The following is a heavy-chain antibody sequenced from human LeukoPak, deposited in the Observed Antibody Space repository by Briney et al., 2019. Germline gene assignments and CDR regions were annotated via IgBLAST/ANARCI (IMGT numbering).Heavy chain of an antibody. CDR3: ARQPSTVTTIRSGLDY. J-gene: IGHJ4*02. CDR2: IYPGDSDT. CDR1: GYRFTSYW. V-gene: IGHV5-51*01. D-gene: IGHD4-17*01. Sequence: GESLKISCKGPGYRFTSYWIGWVRQMPGKGLEWMGIIYPGDSDTRYSPSFQGQVTISADKSISTAYLQWSSLKASDTAMYYCARQPSTVTTIRSGLDYWGQGALVTVSS.